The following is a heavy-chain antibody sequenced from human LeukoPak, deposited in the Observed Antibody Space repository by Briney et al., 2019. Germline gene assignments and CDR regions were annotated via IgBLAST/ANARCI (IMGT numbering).Heavy chain of an antibody. Sequence: PGGSLRLSCAASGFTFSSYGMHWVRQAPGKGLEWVAFIRYDGSNKYYADSVKGRFTISRDNSKNTLYLQMNSLRAEDTAVYYCAKDGGIAVASGDYWGQGTLVTVSS. CDR1: GFTFSSYG. CDR3: AKDGGIAVASGDY. V-gene: IGHV3-30*02. D-gene: IGHD6-19*01. J-gene: IGHJ4*02. CDR2: IRYDGSNK.